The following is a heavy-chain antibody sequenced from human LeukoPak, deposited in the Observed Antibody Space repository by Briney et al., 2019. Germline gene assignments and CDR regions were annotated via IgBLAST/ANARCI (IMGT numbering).Heavy chain of an antibody. CDR2: IYYSGST. V-gene: IGHV4-61*01. CDR3: ARDLDNSGWYVFDY. D-gene: IGHD6-19*01. J-gene: IGHJ4*02. Sequence: SETLSLTCTVSGGSISSSSYYWGWIRQPPGKGLEWIGYIYYSGSTNSNPSLKSRVTISVDTSNNQFSLKLRSVTAADTAVYYCARDLDNSGWYVFDYWGQGNLVTVSS. CDR1: GGSISSSSYY.